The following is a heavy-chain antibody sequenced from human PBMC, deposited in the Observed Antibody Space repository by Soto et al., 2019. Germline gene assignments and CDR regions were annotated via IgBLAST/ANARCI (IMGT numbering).Heavy chain of an antibody. V-gene: IGHV4-39*01. CDR3: ASPGASNYSPFYYYYGMDV. CDR1: GGSISSSSYY. Sequence: SETMSLTCTVCGGSISSSSYYWGWIRQPPGKGLEWIGSIYYSGSTYYNPSLKSRVTISVDTSKNQFSLKLSSVTAADTAVYYCASPGASNYSPFYYYYGMDVWGQGTTVTVSS. J-gene: IGHJ6*02. CDR2: IYYSGST. D-gene: IGHD4-4*01.